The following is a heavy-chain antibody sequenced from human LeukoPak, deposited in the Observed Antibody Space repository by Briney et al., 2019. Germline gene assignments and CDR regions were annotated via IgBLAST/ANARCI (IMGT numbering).Heavy chain of an antibody. CDR2: INHSGST. Sequence: PSETLSLTCAVYGGSFSGYYWSWIRQPPGKGLEWIGEINHSGSTNYNPSLKSRVTISVDTSKNQFSLKLTSVTAADTAVYYCARDSTVTTTGGYYYYYMDVWGKGTTVTISS. V-gene: IGHV4-34*01. CDR1: GGSFSGYY. J-gene: IGHJ6*03. CDR3: ARDSTVTTTGGYYYYYMDV. D-gene: IGHD4-17*01.